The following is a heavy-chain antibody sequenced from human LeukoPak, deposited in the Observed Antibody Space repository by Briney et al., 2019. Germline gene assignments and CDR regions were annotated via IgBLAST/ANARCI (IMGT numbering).Heavy chain of an antibody. V-gene: IGHV3-7*05. Sequence: GGSLILFCAASGFTFMTYWMNWVRQAPGKGLEWVANIKEDGSEKYYVDSVKGRFTISRDNAKNSLYPQMNSPRVEDTAVYYCATGYSVYRYWGQGTLVTVSS. CDR1: GFTFMTYW. CDR3: ATGYSVYRY. CDR2: IKEDGSEK. J-gene: IGHJ4*02. D-gene: IGHD5/OR15-5a*01.